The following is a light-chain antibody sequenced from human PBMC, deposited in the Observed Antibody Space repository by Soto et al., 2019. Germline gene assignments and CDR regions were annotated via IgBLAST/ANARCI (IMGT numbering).Light chain of an antibody. Sequence: SPGTLSLSPGKRATLSCRASQSVSNFLAWYQQKPGKAPNLLIYATSSLQSGVPSRFSGSGSGTDFTLTISSLQPEDFATYYCHNSYNSPWTFGQGTKVDIK. CDR2: ATS. CDR1: QSVSNF. CDR3: HNSYNSPWT. J-gene: IGKJ1*01. V-gene: IGKV1-39*01.